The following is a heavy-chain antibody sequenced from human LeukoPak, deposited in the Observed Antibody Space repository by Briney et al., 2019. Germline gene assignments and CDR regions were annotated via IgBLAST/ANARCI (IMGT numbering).Heavy chain of an antibody. Sequence: SETLSLTCTVSGGSISNYHWSWIRQPPGKGLEWIAYIYYRGSTSYNLSLKSRVTISVDMSKNQFSLKLNSVTAADTAVYYCVRVQADGHSDIWGQGTLVTVSS. CDR3: VRVQADGHSDI. D-gene: IGHD5-24*01. CDR1: GGSISNYH. CDR2: IYYRGST. V-gene: IGHV4-59*01. J-gene: IGHJ3*02.